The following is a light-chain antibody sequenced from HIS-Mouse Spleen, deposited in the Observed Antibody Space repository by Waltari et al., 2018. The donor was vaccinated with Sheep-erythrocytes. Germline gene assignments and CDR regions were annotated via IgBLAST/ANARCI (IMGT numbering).Light chain of an antibody. Sequence: SYELTQPPSVSVSPGQTASIPRPGDKLGDKYTCWYQQKPGQSPVLVIYQGSKRPSGIPERFSGSNSGNTATLTISGTQAMDEADYYCQAWDSSTAWVFGGGTKLTVL. CDR3: QAWDSSTAWV. V-gene: IGLV3-1*01. J-gene: IGLJ3*02. CDR1: KLGDKY. CDR2: QGS.